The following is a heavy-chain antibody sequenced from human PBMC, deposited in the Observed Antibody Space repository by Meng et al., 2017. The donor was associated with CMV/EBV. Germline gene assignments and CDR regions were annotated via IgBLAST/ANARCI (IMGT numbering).Heavy chain of an antibody. D-gene: IGHD2-2*01. J-gene: IGHJ5*02. V-gene: IGHV4-34*01. CDR2: INHSGST. CDR3: ARPNHYCSSTSCPNWFDP. Sequence: GSFSGYCWGWIRQPPGKGLEWIGEINHSGSTNYNPSLKSRVTISVDTSKNQFSLKLSSVTAADTAVYYCARPNHYCSSTSCPNWFDPWGQGTLVTVSS. CDR1: GSFSGYC.